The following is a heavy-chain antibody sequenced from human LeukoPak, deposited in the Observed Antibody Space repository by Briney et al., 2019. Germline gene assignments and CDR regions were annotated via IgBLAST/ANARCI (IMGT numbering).Heavy chain of an antibody. V-gene: IGHV3-49*04. J-gene: IGHJ4*02. Sequence: GGSLRLSCTTSGITFREFAMTWVRQAPGKGLEWIGFIRSKLYGATPEYAASVKGRFTISRDDSNSIAYLQMSSLKTEDTAVYYCATGGSDYENYRCPYWGQGALVSVSS. CDR3: ATGGSDYENYRCPY. CDR1: GITFREFA. D-gene: IGHD5-12*01. CDR2: IRSKLYGATP.